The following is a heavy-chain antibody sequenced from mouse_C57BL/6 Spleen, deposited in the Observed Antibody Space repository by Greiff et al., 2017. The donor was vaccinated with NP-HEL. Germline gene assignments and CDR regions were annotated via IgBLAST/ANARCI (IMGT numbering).Heavy chain of an antibody. CDR1: GYTFTDFY. J-gene: IGHJ4*01. D-gene: IGHD4-1*01. V-gene: IGHV1-26*01. Sequence: VQLQQSGPELVKPGASVKISCKASGYTFTDFYMNWVKQSHGKSLEWIGDINPNNGGTSYNQKLKGKATLTVDKSSSTAYIELRSLTSEDSAVYYCARSWGYYAMDNWGQGTSVTVSS. CDR3: ARSWGYYAMDN. CDR2: INPNNGGT.